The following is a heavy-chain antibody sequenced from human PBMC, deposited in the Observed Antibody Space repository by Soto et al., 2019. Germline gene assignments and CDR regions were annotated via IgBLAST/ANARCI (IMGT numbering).Heavy chain of an antibody. J-gene: IGHJ4*02. Sequence: GGSLILSCAASGFTFSSYAMSWVRQAPGKGLEWVSAISGSGGSTYYADSVKGRFTISRDNSKNTLYLQMNSLRAEDTAVYYCAKGYYDILTGYYNGFDYWGQGTLVTVSS. D-gene: IGHD3-9*01. CDR3: AKGYYDILTGYYNGFDY. V-gene: IGHV3-23*01. CDR1: GFTFSSYA. CDR2: ISGSGGST.